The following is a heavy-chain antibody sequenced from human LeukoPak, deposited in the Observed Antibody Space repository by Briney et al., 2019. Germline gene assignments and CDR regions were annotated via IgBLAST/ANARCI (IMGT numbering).Heavy chain of an antibody. CDR3: ARGRYCSADICSGGDAFDI. V-gene: IGHV4-4*07. D-gene: IGHD2-15*01. Sequence: SETLSLTCTVSGGSINNYYWSWIRQPAGKGLEWVGRNYTRGSTNYNPSLKSRVTMSVDTSKNQFSLKLSSVTAADTAVYYCARGRYCSADICSGGDAFDIWGQGTMVSVSS. CDR2: NYTRGST. CDR1: GGSINNYY. J-gene: IGHJ3*02.